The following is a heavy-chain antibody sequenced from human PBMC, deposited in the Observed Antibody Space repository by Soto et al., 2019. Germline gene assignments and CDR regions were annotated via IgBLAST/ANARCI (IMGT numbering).Heavy chain of an antibody. J-gene: IGHJ6*02. V-gene: IGHV1-2*04. CDR2: INPNSGGT. CDR1: GYTFTGYY. Sequence: GASVKVSCKASGYTFTGYYKHWVRQAPGQGLEWMGWINPNSGGTNYAQKFQGWVTMTRDTSISTAYMELSRLRSDDTAVYYCARALEMATINTPYYYYYGMDVWGQGTTVTVSS. CDR3: ARALEMATINTPYYYYYGMDV. D-gene: IGHD5-12*01.